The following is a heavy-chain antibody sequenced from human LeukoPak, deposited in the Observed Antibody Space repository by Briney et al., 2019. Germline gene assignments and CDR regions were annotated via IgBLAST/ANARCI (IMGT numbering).Heavy chain of an antibody. J-gene: IGHJ2*01. CDR2: ISGSGGST. CDR3: AKSSSGWNRYFDL. D-gene: IGHD6-19*01. CDR1: GFTFRSYA. V-gene: IGHV3-23*01. Sequence: GGSLRLSCAASGFTFRSYAMSWVRQAPGKGVEWVSAISGSGGSTYYADSVKGRFTISRDNSKNTLYLQMNSLRAEDTAVYYCAKSSSGWNRYFDLWGRGTLVTVSS.